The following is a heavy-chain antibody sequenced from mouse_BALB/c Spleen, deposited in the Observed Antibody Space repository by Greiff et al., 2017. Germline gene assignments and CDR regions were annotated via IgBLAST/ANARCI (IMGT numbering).Heavy chain of an antibody. CDR1: GDSITSGY. Sequence: VQLKESGPSLVKPSQTLSLTCSVTGDSITSGYWNWFRKFPGNKLEYMGYISYSGSTYYNPSLNSRISITRDTSKNQYYLQLISVTTEDTATYYCARGGTNAAWFAYWGQGTLVTVSA. CDR3: ARGGTNAAWFAY. V-gene: IGHV3-8*02. J-gene: IGHJ3*01. D-gene: IGHD1-3*01. CDR2: ISYSGST.